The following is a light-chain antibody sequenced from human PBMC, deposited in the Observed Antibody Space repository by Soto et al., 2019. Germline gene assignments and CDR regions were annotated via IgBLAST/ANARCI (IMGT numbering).Light chain of an antibody. CDR2: GAS. Sequence: EIVLTQSPGTLSLSPGERATLSCRASQSVSNDYLAWYQQKPGQAPRLRLYGASNRSTGIPDRFSGSGSGTDFTLTISRLEPEDFAVYYCQQYGSTGTFGQRTKVDIK. CDR3: QQYGSTGT. J-gene: IGKJ1*01. V-gene: IGKV3-20*01. CDR1: QSVSNDY.